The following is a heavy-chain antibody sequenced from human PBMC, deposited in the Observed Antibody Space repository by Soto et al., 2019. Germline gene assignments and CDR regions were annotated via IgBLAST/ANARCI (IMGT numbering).Heavy chain of an antibody. J-gene: IGHJ3*02. D-gene: IGHD2-15*01. CDR2: IWYDGSNK. Sequence: PGGSLRLPCAASGFTSSSYGMHWVRQAPGKGLEWVAVIWYDGSNKYYADSVKGRFTISRDNSKNTLYLQMNSLRAEDTAVYYCARGNIVVVVAANVDAFDIWGQGTMVTVSS. V-gene: IGHV3-33*01. CDR1: GFTSSSYG. CDR3: ARGNIVVVVAANVDAFDI.